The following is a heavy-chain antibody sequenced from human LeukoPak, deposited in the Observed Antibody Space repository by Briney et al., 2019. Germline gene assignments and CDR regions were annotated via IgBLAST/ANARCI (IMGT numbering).Heavy chain of an antibody. Sequence: GGSLRLSCAASGFTFSSYSMNWVRQAPGKGLEWVSSINSRSRYIYYGDSVKGRFTISRDNAKNSLYLQMNSLRAEDTAVYYCAELGITMIGGVWGKGTTVTISS. D-gene: IGHD3-10*02. CDR3: AELGITMIGGV. J-gene: IGHJ6*04. V-gene: IGHV3-21*01. CDR1: GFTFSSYS. CDR2: INSRSRYI.